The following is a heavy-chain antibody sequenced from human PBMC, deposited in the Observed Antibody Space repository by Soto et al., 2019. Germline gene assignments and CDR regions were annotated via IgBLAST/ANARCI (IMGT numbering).Heavy chain of an antibody. D-gene: IGHD2-15*01. CDR3: ARESRYCSGGSCYFLPGIDY. Sequence: QVQLVQSGAEVKKPGSSVKVSCKASGGTFSSYAISWVRQAPGQGLEWLGGIIPIFGTANYALKFQGRVTGTADESTSTAYMELSSLRSEDTAVSYCARESRYCSGGSCYFLPGIDYWGQGTLVTVSS. J-gene: IGHJ4*02. CDR2: IIPIFGTA. V-gene: IGHV1-69*12. CDR1: GGTFSSYA.